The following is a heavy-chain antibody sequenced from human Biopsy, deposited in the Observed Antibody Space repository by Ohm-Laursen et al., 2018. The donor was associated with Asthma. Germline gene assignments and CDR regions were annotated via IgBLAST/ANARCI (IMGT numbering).Heavy chain of an antibody. Sequence: GSLRLSCTASGFTVSRDHMFWVRQAPGKGLEWVSVIYSGGTSDTADSVRGRFTISGDISTNTLHLLMISLRQEDTGVYFCAKGDGPRPVGDVFDVWGRGTKVTVSS. J-gene: IGHJ3*01. CDR1: GFTVSRDH. CDR3: AKGDGPRPVGDVFDV. D-gene: IGHD6-6*01. V-gene: IGHV3-53*01. CDR2: IYSGGTS.